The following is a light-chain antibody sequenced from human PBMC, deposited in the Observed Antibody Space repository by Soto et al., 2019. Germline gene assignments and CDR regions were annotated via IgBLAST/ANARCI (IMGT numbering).Light chain of an antibody. J-gene: IGKJ5*01. V-gene: IGKV3-15*01. CDR1: QSVNNN. Sequence: VMTQSPATLSVSPGERATLSCRASQSVNNNYLAWYQQKPGQAPRLLIYGISARASGVPARFSGSGSGTEFTLTIDSLQSEDFAVYYCQQYTNWPITFGQGTRLEIK. CDR2: GIS. CDR3: QQYTNWPIT.